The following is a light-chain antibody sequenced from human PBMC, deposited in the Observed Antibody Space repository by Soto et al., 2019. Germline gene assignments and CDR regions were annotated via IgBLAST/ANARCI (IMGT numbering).Light chain of an antibody. CDR3: QQRSKWPALT. J-gene: IGKJ4*01. CDR1: QSVSSY. V-gene: IGKV3-11*01. CDR2: DAS. Sequence: DILLTQSPATLSLSPGERATLSCRANQSVSSYLAWYQHKPGQAPRLLIYDASNRATGIPPRFSGSGSGTDFILTISSREPEDFAVYYCQQRSKWPALTFGGGTKVEMK.